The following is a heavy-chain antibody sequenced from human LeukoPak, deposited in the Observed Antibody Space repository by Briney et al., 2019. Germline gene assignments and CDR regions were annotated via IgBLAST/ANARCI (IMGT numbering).Heavy chain of an antibody. CDR3: AKDGSRAWDIGFQH. CDR1: GFTFMTYW. Sequence: PGGSLRLSCAASGFTFMTYWMSWVRQAPGKGLEWVANIKQDVSEKYYVDSVKGRFTISRDNAKNTLYLQMNSLRAEDTAVYYCAKDGSRAWDIGFQHWGQGTLVTVSS. V-gene: IGHV3-7*03. J-gene: IGHJ1*01. CDR2: IKQDVSEK. D-gene: IGHD2-15*01.